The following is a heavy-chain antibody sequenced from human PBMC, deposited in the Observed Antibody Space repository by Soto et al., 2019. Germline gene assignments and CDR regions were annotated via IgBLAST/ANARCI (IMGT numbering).Heavy chain of an antibody. J-gene: IGHJ6*02. CDR3: AKALVGPYYYYGMDV. CDR1: GFTFSSYA. V-gene: IGHV3-23*01. D-gene: IGHD2-8*02. Sequence: GGSLRLSCAASGFTFSSYAMSWVRQAPGKGLEWVSAISGSGGSTYYADSVKGRFTISRDNSKNTLYLQMNSLRAEDTAVYYCAKALVGPYYYYGMDVWGQGTTVTVSS. CDR2: ISGSGGST.